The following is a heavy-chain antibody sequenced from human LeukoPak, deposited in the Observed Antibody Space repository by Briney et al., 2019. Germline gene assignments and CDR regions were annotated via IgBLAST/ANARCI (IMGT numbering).Heavy chain of an antibody. CDR2: IPYDGRNQ. D-gene: IGHD3-3*01. CDR1: GFTFSSYG. CDR3: AKDGTIFGVTYLDY. J-gene: IGHJ4*02. V-gene: IGHV3-30*02. Sequence: PGGSLRLSCVASGFTFSSYGMHWVRQAPGKGLEWVAFIPYDGRNQYFADSVKGRFTISRDISKNTLHLQMNSLRTEDTAVYYCAKDGTIFGVTYLDYWGPGTLVTVSS.